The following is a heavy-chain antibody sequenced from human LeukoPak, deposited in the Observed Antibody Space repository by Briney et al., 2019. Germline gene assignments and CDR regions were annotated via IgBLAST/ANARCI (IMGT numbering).Heavy chain of an antibody. Sequence: PSETLSLTCTVSGGSITSSSYYWGWIRQPPGKGLEWIGYIYYSGSTNYNPSLKSRVTISVDTSKNQFSLKLSSVTAADTAVYYCARGPSLHTIAVAGTTWDYWGQGTLVTVSS. D-gene: IGHD6-19*01. CDR2: IYYSGST. J-gene: IGHJ4*02. CDR1: GGSITSSSYY. V-gene: IGHV4-61*05. CDR3: ARGPSLHTIAVAGTTWDY.